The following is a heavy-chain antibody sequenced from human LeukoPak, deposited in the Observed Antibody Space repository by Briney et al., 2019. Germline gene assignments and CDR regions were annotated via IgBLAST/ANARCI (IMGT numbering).Heavy chain of an antibody. CDR2: IYYSGST. CDR3: ARGGAAAGSFDY. J-gene: IGHJ4*02. CDR1: GVSISSSSYY. V-gene: IGHV4-39*07. Sequence: KPSETLSLTCTVSGVSISSSSYYWGWIRQPPGKGLEWIGSIYYSGSTYYNPSLKSRVTISVDTSKNQFSLKLSSVTAADTAVYYCARGGAAAGSFDYWGQGTLVTVSS. D-gene: IGHD6-13*01.